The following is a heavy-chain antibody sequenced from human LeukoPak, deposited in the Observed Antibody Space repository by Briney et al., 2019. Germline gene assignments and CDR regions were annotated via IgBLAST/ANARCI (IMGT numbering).Heavy chain of an antibody. CDR3: ARTYCTGGNCYPGIDY. J-gene: IGHJ4*02. CDR2: ISSSGSGSVI. V-gene: IGHV3-48*03. D-gene: IGHD2-15*01. Sequence: GGSLRLSCAASGFTFSSYETNSVRQAPGKGLEWVSYISSSGSGSVIYYAESVKGRFTISRDNAKNSLYLQMNSLTAEDTAVYYCARTYCTGGNCYPGIDYWGQGTLVTVSS. CDR1: GFTFSSYE.